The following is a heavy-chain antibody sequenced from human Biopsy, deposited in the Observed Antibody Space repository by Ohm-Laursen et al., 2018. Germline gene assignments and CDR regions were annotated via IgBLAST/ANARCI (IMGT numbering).Heavy chain of an antibody. V-gene: IGHV4-34*01. CDR2: INHSGRT. CDR3: ARDRGYYSDRTVPGYFDL. Sequence: SETLSLTCVVYGESFNGYYWSWIRQTPGKGLEWIGEINHSGRTNYNPSLKSRVTISVDTSKNHFSLRLRSVTPADTAIYYCARDRGYYSDRTVPGYFDLWGRGTLVTVSS. D-gene: IGHD3-22*01. CDR1: GESFNGYY. J-gene: IGHJ2*01.